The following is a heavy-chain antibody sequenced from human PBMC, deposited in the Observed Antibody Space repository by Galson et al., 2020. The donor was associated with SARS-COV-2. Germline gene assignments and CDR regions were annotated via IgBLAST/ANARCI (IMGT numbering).Heavy chain of an antibody. D-gene: IGHD5-18*01. V-gene: IGHV1-2*02. CDR2: INPNSGGT. Sequence: GGSLKISCKASGYTFTGYYMHWVRQAPGQGLEWMGWINPNSGGTNYAQKVQGRVTMTRDTSISTAYMELSRLRSDDTAVYYCARDPPLSVYGYSSYSSGMHVWGHVTTVTFSS. CDR3: ARDPPLSVYGYSSYSSGMHV. J-gene: IGHJ6*02. CDR1: GYTFTGYY.